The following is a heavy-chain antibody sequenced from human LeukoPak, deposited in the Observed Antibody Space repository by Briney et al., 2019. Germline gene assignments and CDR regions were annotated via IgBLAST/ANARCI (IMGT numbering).Heavy chain of an antibody. J-gene: IGHJ4*02. CDR1: GFTFSNYA. Sequence: GGSLRLSCAASGFTFSNYAIHWVRQAPGKGLEWVAIISYDGNDKYYTDSVKGRFTISRDKSKNTLYLQMNSLRAEDTAVYYCARDRDTAMGLWGQGTLVTVSS. CDR3: ARDRDTAMGL. CDR2: ISYDGNDK. V-gene: IGHV3-30-3*01. D-gene: IGHD5-18*01.